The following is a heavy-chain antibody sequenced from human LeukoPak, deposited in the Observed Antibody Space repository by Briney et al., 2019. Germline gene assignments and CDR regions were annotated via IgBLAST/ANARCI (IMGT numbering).Heavy chain of an antibody. CDR1: GGSIRSGSYY. V-gene: IGHV4-61*02. CDR3: AREDLTASTDDY. CDR2: IYTSGRT. J-gene: IGHJ4*02. D-gene: IGHD2-21*02. Sequence: SQTLSLTCTVSGGSIRSGSYYWSWIRQPAGKALEWIGRIYTSGRTNYYPSLKSRVTISVDTSKNQFSLKLSSVTAADTAVYYCAREDLTASTDDYWGQGTLVTVSS.